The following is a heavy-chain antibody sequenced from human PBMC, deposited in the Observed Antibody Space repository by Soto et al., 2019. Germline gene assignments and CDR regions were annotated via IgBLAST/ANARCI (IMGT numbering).Heavy chain of an antibody. D-gene: IGHD1-1*01. Sequence: PGGSLRLSCAASGFTFSSYAMSWVRQAPGKGLEWVSAISGSGGSTYYADSVKGRFTISRDNSKNTLYLQMNSLRAEDTAVYYFAKDQGEWDRALLEPHIDYWGQVPLVTVSS. V-gene: IGHV3-23*01. CDR1: GFTFSSYA. CDR3: AKDQGEWDRALLEPHIDY. J-gene: IGHJ4*02. CDR2: ISGSGGST.